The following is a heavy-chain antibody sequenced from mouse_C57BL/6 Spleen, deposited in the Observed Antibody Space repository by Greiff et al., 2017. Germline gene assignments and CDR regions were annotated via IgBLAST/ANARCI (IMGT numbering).Heavy chain of an antibody. J-gene: IGHJ3*01. Sequence: EVHLVESGGGLVKPGGSLKLSCAASGFTFSDYGMHWVRQAPEKGLEWVAYISSGSSTIYYADTVKGRFTISRDNAKNTLFLQMTSLRSEDTAMYYCAKGGYYPDAYWGQGTLVTVSA. CDR1: GFTFSDYG. CDR3: AKGGYYPDAY. CDR2: ISSGSSTI. D-gene: IGHD1-1*01. V-gene: IGHV5-17*01.